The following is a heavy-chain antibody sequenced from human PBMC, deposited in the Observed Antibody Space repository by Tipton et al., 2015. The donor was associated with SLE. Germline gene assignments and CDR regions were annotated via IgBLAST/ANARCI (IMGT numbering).Heavy chain of an antibody. J-gene: IGHJ4*02. CDR3: ARLSYSSSFFDY. CDR2: IYYSGST. D-gene: IGHD6-6*01. V-gene: IGHV4-39*01. CDR1: GGSISSSSYY. Sequence: TLSLTCTVSGGSISSSSYYWGWLRRPPGKGLAWIGSIYYSGSTYYNPSLKSRVTISVDTSKNQFSLKLSSVTAADTAVYYCARLSYSSSFFDYWGQGTLVTVSS.